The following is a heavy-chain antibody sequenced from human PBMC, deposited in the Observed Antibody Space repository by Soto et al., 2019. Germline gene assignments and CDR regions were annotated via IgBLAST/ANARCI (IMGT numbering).Heavy chain of an antibody. J-gene: IGHJ4*02. CDR3: ARAYTWGVAVAGT. CDR2: MNSNSGNT. Sequence: ASVKVSCKASGYTFTSFDINWVRQATGQGLEWMGWMNSNSGNTGYAQKFQGRVTMTRNTSISTAYMELRSLRSEDTAVYYCARAYTWGVAVAGTWGQGTLVTVSS. V-gene: IGHV1-8*01. D-gene: IGHD6-19*01. CDR1: GYTFTSFD.